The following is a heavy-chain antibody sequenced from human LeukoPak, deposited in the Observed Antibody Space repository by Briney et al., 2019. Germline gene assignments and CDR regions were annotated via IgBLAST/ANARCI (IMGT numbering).Heavy chain of an antibody. D-gene: IGHD3-16*01. J-gene: IGHJ4*02. CDR1: GGTCIDYG. CDR3: AKEKDWGTGGFDY. Sequence: QPGRTRRFSCAAAGGTCIDYGMHWVRQDPGKGLEWVAVIWYDGSNKYYADSVKGRFTISRDNSKNTLYLQMNSLRAEDTAVYYCAKEKDWGTGGFDYWGQGTLVTVSS. CDR2: IWYDGSNK. V-gene: IGHV3-33*06.